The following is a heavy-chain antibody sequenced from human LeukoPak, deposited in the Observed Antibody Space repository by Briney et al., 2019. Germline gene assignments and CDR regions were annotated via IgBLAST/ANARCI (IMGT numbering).Heavy chain of an antibody. CDR1: GYNFPIYW. Sequence: GESLKISCQGSGYNFPIYWIGWVRQMPGQGLEWMGVIYPDDSNTIYGPSFQGQVTISADKSINTAYLEWSSLKASDTAIYYCARQGAAGKYYYYYMDVWGKGTTVTVSS. D-gene: IGHD6-13*01. CDR2: IYPDDSNT. J-gene: IGHJ6*03. CDR3: ARQGAAGKYYYYYMDV. V-gene: IGHV5-51*01.